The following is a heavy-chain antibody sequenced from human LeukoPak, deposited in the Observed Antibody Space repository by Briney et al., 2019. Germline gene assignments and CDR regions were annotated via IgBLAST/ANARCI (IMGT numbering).Heavy chain of an antibody. D-gene: IGHD3-10*01. CDR2: LSYDGSNE. V-gene: IGHV3-30*03. Sequence: TGGSLRLSCAASGFPFSSYGMHWVRQAPGKGLEWVAVLSYDGSNEYYADSVKGRFTISRDNSKNTLYLQMNSLRVEDTAVYYCAGSWFYRVYFEYWGQGTLVTVSS. J-gene: IGHJ4*02. CDR3: AGSWFYRVYFEY. CDR1: GFPFSSYG.